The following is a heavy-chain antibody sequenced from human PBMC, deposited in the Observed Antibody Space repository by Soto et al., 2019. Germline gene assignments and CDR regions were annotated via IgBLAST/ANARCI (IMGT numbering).Heavy chain of an antibody. CDR2: IDWDDDK. Sequence: SGPTLVNPTQTLTLTCTFSGFSLSTSGMCVSWIRQPPGKALEWLARIDWDDDKYYSTSLKTRLTISKDTSKNQVVLTMTNMDPVDTATYYCARIRFPTLSYYYYYAMDVWGQGTTVTVSS. J-gene: IGHJ6*02. CDR3: ARIRFPTLSYYYYYAMDV. CDR1: GFSLSTSGMC. D-gene: IGHD2-21*01. V-gene: IGHV2-70*11.